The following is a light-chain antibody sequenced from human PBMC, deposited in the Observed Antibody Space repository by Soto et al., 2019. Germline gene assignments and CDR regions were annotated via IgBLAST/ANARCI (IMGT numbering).Light chain of an antibody. J-gene: IGLJ3*02. V-gene: IGLV2-14*03. CDR1: GIAVGTYNY. CDR2: DVS. Sequence: QSALTQPASVSGSPGRPITISGTGTGIAVGTYNYVSWYQHHPGRAPKLMIYDVSSRPSGVSNRFSGSKSANTASLTISGLQAEDEADYYCCSYTSSSTWVFGGGTKVTVL. CDR3: CSYTSSSTWV.